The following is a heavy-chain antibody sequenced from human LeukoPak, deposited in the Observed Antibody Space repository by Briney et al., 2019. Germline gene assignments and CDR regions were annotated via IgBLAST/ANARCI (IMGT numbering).Heavy chain of an antibody. CDR2: IYHSGST. Sequence: SETLSLTCTVSGGSISSGGYYWSWIRQPPGKGLEWIGYIYHSGSTYYNPSLKSRVTISVDTSKNQFSLKLSSVTAADTAVYYCARDKILYSYGYREFDYWGQGTLVTVSS. J-gene: IGHJ4*02. V-gene: IGHV4-30-2*01. D-gene: IGHD5-18*01. CDR3: ARDKILYSYGYREFDY. CDR1: GGSISSGGYY.